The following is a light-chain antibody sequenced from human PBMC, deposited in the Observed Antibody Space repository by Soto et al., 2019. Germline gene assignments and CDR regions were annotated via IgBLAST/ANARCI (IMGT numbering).Light chain of an antibody. CDR1: SSDVGGYDY. CDR2: EVT. CDR3: SSYTDTSTLYV. Sequence: QSALTQPPSASGSPGRSVTISCTGTSSDVGGYDYVSWFQQHPGKAPKLIIYEVTKRPSGVPDRFSASKSGNTASLTVSGLQAEDEADYYFSSYTDTSTLYVFGTGTKLTVL. J-gene: IGLJ1*01. V-gene: IGLV2-8*01.